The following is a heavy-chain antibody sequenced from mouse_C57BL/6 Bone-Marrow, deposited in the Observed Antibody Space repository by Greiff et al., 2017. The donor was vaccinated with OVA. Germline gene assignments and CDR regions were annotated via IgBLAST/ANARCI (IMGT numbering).Heavy chain of an antibody. J-gene: IGHJ4*01. CDR2: ILPGSGST. D-gene: IGHD1-1*01. V-gene: IGHV1-9*01. Sequence: QVQLQQSGAELMKPGASVKLSCKATGYTFTGYWIEWVKQRPGPGLEWIGEILPGSGSTNYHEKFKGKATFTADTSSNTAYMQLSSLTTEDSVINYCARVAYYYGSSYEGSYAMDYWGQGTSVTVSA. CDR3: ARVAYYYGSSYEGSYAMDY. CDR1: GYTFTGYW.